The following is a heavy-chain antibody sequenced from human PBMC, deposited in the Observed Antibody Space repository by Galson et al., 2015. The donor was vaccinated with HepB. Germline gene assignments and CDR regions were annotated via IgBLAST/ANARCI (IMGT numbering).Heavy chain of an antibody. Sequence: PALVKPTQTLTLTCTFSGFSLSTSGMCVSWIRQPPGKALEWLALIDWDDDKYYSTSLKTRLTISKDTSKNQVVLTMTNMDPVDTAMYYCARPLSDYGDLFGAFDIWGQGTMVTVSS. J-gene: IGHJ3*02. CDR3: ARPLSDYGDLFGAFDI. D-gene: IGHD4-17*01. CDR1: GFSLSTSGMC. CDR2: IDWDDDK. V-gene: IGHV2-70*01.